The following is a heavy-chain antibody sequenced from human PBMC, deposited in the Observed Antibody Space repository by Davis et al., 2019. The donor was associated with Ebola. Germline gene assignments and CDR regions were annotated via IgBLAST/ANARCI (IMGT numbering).Heavy chain of an antibody. D-gene: IGHD2-8*01. CDR2: IYHSGST. CDR1: DGSITSPTYY. V-gene: IGHV4-39*07. CDR3: ARESLYCSNGVCFRGWFDP. J-gene: IGHJ5*02. Sequence: PSETPSLTCNVSDGSITSPTYYWAWIRQPPGKGLEWIGSIYHSGSTYYNPSLDSRVSISVDTSMKQFSLKLNSVTAADTAVYYCARESLYCSNGVCFRGWFDPWGQGTLVTVSS.